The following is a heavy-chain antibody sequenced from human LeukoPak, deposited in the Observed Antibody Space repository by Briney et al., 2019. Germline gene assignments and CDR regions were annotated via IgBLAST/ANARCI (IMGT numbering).Heavy chain of an antibody. CDR2: ISSSGSTI. CDR1: GFTFSDYY. J-gene: IGHJ6*02. Sequence: GGSLRLSCAASGFTFSDYYMSWIRQAPGKGLEWVSYISSSGSTIYYADSVKGRFTISRDNSKNTLYLQMNSLRAEDTAVYYCAKGARNWNYPYYYYGMDVWGQGTTVTVSS. D-gene: IGHD1-7*01. V-gene: IGHV3-11*01. CDR3: AKGARNWNYPYYYYGMDV.